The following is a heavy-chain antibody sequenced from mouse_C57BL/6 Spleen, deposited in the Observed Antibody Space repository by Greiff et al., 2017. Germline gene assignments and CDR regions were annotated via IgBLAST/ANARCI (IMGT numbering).Heavy chain of an antibody. J-gene: IGHJ1*03. CDR3: ARRRTTVRYVDV. D-gene: IGHD1-1*01. CDR1: GFTFSSYA. Sequence: EVKLVESGGGLVKPGGSLKLSCAASGFTFSSYAMSWVRQTPEKRLEWVATISDGGSYTYYPDNVKGLFTISRDNAKNHLDLQMSHLKSEDTAMYYCARRRTTVRYVDVWGTGTTVTVSS. V-gene: IGHV5-4*03. CDR2: ISDGGSYT.